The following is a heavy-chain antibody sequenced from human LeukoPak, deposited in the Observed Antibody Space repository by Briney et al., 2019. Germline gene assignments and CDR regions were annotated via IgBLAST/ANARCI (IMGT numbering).Heavy chain of an antibody. CDR2: ISSSSSYI. CDR3: ARGGLYYYDSSGYYYFDY. CDR1: GFTFSSYS. V-gene: IGHV3-21*01. D-gene: IGHD3-22*01. J-gene: IGHJ4*02. Sequence: GGSLRLSCAASGFTFSSYSMNWVRQAPGKGLEWVSYISSSSSYIYYADSVKGRFTISRDNAKNSLYLQMNRLRAEDTAVYYCARGGLYYYDSSGYYYFDYWGQGTLVTVSS.